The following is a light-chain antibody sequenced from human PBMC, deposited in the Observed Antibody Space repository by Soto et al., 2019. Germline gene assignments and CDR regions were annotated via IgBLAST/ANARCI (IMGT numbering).Light chain of an antibody. V-gene: IGKV3-20*01. CDR3: HQYADSPQT. Sequence: EIVLTQSPGTLSLSPGERVTLSCRASQSVPSSFLAWYQQKPGQAPRLLIHAASTGATGIPARFRGSGSGTDFTLTISSLEPEDSAVYFCHQYADSPQTFGQGTKVEIK. CDR2: AAS. CDR1: QSVPSSF. J-gene: IGKJ2*01.